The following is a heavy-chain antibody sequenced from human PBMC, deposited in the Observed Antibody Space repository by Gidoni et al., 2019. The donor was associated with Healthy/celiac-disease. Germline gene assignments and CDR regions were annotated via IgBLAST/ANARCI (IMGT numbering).Heavy chain of an antibody. V-gene: IGHV1-2*02. CDR1: GYTSTGYY. Sequence: QVQLVQSGAEVKKTGASVKVSCKASGYTSTGYYMHWVRQAPGQGLEWMGWINPNSGGTNYAQKFQGRVTMTRDTSISTAYMELSRLRSDDTAVYYCARRSWHYSSSWTDYWGQGTLVTVSS. J-gene: IGHJ4*02. D-gene: IGHD6-13*01. CDR3: ARRSWHYSSSWTDY. CDR2: INPNSGGT.